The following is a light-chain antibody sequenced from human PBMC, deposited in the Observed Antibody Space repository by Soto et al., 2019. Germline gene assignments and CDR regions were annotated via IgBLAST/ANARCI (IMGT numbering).Light chain of an antibody. Sequence: DIQMTQSPSTLSASVGDRVTITCRASQSISNWLAWYQQKPGKAPNLLIYKASSLESGVPSRFSGSGSETEFTRTISSLQPDDFATYYCQQHTSYPYTFGQGTKVEIK. CDR1: QSISNW. V-gene: IGKV1-5*03. CDR3: QQHTSYPYT. CDR2: KAS. J-gene: IGKJ2*01.